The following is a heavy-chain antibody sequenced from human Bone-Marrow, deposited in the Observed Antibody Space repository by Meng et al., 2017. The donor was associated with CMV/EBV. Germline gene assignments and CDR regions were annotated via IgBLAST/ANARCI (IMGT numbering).Heavy chain of an antibody. CDR3: ARDSGSSWHHYYYGMDV. J-gene: IGHJ6*02. CDR2: ISSSGSTI. V-gene: IGHV3-48*03. CDR1: GFTFSSYE. Sequence: GESLKISCAASGFTFSSYEMNWVRQAPGKGLEWVSYISSSGSTIYYADSVKGRFTISRDNAKNSLYLQMNSLRAEDTAVYYCARDSGSSWHHYYYGMDVWGQGTTVTVSS. D-gene: IGHD6-13*01.